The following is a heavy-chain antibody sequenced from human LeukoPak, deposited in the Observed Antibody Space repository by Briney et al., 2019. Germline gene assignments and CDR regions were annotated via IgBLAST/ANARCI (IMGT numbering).Heavy chain of an antibody. D-gene: IGHD6-13*01. J-gene: IGHJ6*03. CDR1: GFTFSSYW. CDR3: ARVPGSSSWYLLYYYYYYMDV. V-gene: IGHV3-7*01. CDR2: IKQDGSEK. Sequence: GGSLRLSCAASGFTFSSYWMSRVRQAPGKGLEWVANIKQDGSEKYYVDSVKGRFTISRDNAKNSLYLQMNSLRAEDTAVYYCARVPGSSSWYLLYYYYYYMDVWGKGTTVTVSS.